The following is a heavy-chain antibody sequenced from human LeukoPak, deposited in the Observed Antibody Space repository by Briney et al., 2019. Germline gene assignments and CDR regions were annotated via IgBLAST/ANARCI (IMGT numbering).Heavy chain of an antibody. J-gene: IGHJ6*02. CDR3: ARDKTSFQNYYDSSGYQYGMDV. CDR2: IYSGGNT. Sequence: GGSLRLSCAASGFTVSSNYMSWVRQAPGKGLEWVSLIYSGGNTYYADSVKGRFTISRDNSKNTLYLQMNSLRAEDTAVYYCARDKTSFQNYYDSSGYQYGMDVWGQGTTVTVSS. V-gene: IGHV3-53*01. D-gene: IGHD3-22*01. CDR1: GFTVSSNY.